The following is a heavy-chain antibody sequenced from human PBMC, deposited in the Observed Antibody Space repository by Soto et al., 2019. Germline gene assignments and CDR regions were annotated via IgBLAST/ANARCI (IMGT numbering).Heavy chain of an antibody. J-gene: IGHJ4*02. D-gene: IGHD6-19*01. CDR2: ISSSSGYI. Sequence: EVQLVESGGGLVKPGGSLRLSCAASGFTFSSYSMNWVRQAPGKGLEWVTSISSSSGYIYYADSVKGRFTISRDNAKNSLYLQRISLRAEATDEYYCATRIAVAGNLAYWGQGTLVTVSS. CDR3: ATRIAVAGNLAY. V-gene: IGHV3-21*01. CDR1: GFTFSSYS.